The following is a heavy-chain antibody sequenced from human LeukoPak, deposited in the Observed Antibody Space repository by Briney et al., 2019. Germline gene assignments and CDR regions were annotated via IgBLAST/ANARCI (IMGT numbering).Heavy chain of an antibody. V-gene: IGHV1-18*04. CDR3: AREDGYGQLYYFDY. J-gene: IGHJ4*02. D-gene: IGHD5-24*01. CDR2: ISAYNGNT. CDR1: GYTFTSYA. Sequence: ASVKVSCKASGYTFTSYAISWVRQDPGQGLEWMGWISAYNGNTNYAQKLQGRVTMTTDTSTSTAYMELRSLRSDDTAVYYCAREDGYGQLYYFDYWGQGTLVTVSS.